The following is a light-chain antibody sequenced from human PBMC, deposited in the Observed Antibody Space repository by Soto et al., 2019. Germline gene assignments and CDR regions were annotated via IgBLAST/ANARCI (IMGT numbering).Light chain of an antibody. Sequence: EIVLTQSPGTLSLSPGERVTLSCRASQSVSSSYVAWYQQKPGQAPRLLIYGASSRATGIPDRFSVSGSGTDFTLTISRLEPEDFAVYYCQQYVSSPPTWAFGQGNKVEIK. CDR1: QSVSSSY. V-gene: IGKV3-20*01. CDR3: QQYVSSPPTWA. J-gene: IGKJ1*01. CDR2: GAS.